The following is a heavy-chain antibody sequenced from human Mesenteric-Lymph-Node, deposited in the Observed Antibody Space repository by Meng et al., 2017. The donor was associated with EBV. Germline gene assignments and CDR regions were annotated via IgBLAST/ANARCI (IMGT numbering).Heavy chain of an antibody. CDR2: ISGSRGTT. CDR3: ANVPYSY. V-gene: IGHV3-23*01. D-gene: IGHD4-11*01. CDR1: GLAFCGCG. Sequence: VGLLRSWGALALPGGPLGVSCGGTGLAFCGCGLSGDRQAPGEGQEWGSGISGSRGTTYHADTVKGRFTVSRDNPVNSLSLQINALHVEDTAVYYLANVPYSYWGQGTLVTVSS. J-gene: IGHJ4*02.